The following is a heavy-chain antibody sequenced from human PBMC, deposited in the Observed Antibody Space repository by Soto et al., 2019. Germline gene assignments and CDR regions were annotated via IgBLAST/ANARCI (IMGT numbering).Heavy chain of an antibody. D-gene: IGHD2-15*01. CDR1: GGSISSYY. V-gene: IGHV4-59*01. Sequence: SETLSLTCTVSGGSISSYYWSWIRQPPGKGLEWIGYIYYSGSTNYNPSLRGRVTMSVDTSKNQFSLKLTSVTAADTAVYYCVKVAGGGSFDYCGPGNVVPVSS. CDR3: VKVAGGGSFDY. CDR2: IYYSGST. J-gene: IGHJ4*02.